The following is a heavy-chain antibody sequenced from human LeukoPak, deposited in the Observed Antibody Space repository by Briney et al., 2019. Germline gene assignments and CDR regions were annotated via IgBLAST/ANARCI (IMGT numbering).Heavy chain of an antibody. CDR2: INPNSGGT. CDR3: AIWETRYSSSWYVRRFVDY. D-gene: IGHD6-13*01. Sequence: ASVKVSCKASGYTFTGYYMHWVRQAPGQGLEWMGWINPNSGGTNYAQKFQSRVTMTRETSITTAYMELSRLRSDDTAVYYCAIWETRYSSSWYVRRFVDYWGQGTLVTVSS. V-gene: IGHV1-2*02. CDR1: GYTFTGYY. J-gene: IGHJ4*02.